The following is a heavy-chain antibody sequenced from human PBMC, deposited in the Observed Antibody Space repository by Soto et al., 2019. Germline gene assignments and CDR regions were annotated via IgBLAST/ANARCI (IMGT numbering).Heavy chain of an antibody. D-gene: IGHD5-12*01. CDR2: IIPIFGTA. J-gene: IGHJ5*02. CDR3: ASDRVATSILWRFAP. V-gene: IGHV1-69*01. CDR1: GGTFSSYA. Sequence: QVQMVQSGAEVKKPGSSVKVSCKASGGTFSSYAISWVRQAPGQGLEWMGGIIPIFGTANYAQKCQGRVTITADESTSTAYMELSSLRSEDTAVYYCASDRVATSILWRFAPWGQGSLVTVSS.